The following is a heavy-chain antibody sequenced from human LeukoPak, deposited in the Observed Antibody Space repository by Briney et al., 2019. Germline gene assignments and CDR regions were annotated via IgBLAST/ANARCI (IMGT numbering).Heavy chain of an antibody. D-gene: IGHD5-24*01. Sequence: GASVKVSCKASGGTFSSYAISWVRQAPGQGLEWMGGIIPIFGTANYAQKFQGRVTITADESTSTAYMELSSLRSEDTAVYYCARVLPKGDGYNPRLYYFDYWGQGTLVTVSS. CDR2: IIPIFGTA. J-gene: IGHJ4*02. CDR1: GGTFSSYA. V-gene: IGHV1-69*13. CDR3: ARVLPKGDGYNPRLYYFDY.